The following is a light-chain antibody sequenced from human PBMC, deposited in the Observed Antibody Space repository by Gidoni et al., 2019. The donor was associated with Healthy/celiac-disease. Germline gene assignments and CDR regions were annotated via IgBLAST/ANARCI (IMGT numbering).Light chain of an antibody. J-gene: IGLJ1*01. Sequence: QSALTQPAPVSGSPGQSITISCTGTSSDVGGYNYVSWYHQHPGKALKLMIYDVSNRPSGVSNRFAGSKSGNTASLTISGLQAEDEADYYCSSYTSSSTPYVVGTGTKVTVL. V-gene: IGLV2-14*01. CDR1: SSDVGGYNY. CDR3: SSYTSSSTPYV. CDR2: DVS.